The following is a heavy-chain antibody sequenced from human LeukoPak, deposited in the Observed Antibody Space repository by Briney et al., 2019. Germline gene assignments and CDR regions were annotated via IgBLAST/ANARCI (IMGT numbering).Heavy chain of an antibody. CDR1: GYSISSGYY. Sequence: PSETLSLTCTVSGYSISSGYYWGWIRQPPGQGLEWIGSIYYSGSTYYNPSLKSRVTISVDTSKNQFSLKLSSVTAADTAVYYCASSSGYYYYFDYWGQGTLVTVSS. D-gene: IGHD3-22*01. J-gene: IGHJ4*02. CDR2: IYYSGST. V-gene: IGHV4-38-2*02. CDR3: ASSSGYYYYFDY.